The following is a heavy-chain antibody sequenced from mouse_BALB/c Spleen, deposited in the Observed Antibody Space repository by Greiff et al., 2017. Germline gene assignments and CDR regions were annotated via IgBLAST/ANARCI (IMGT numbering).Heavy chain of an antibody. V-gene: IGHV3-2*02. D-gene: IGHD2-4*01. J-gene: IGHJ4*01. Sequence: EVQRVESGPGLVKPSQSLSLTCTVTGYSITSDYAWNWIRQFPGNKLEWMGYISYSGSTSYNPSLKSRISITRDTSKNQFFLQLNSVTTEDTATYYCARWGRLRRPYYAMDYWGQGTSVTVSS. CDR2: ISYSGST. CDR3: ARWGRLRRPYYAMDY. CDR1: GYSITSDYA.